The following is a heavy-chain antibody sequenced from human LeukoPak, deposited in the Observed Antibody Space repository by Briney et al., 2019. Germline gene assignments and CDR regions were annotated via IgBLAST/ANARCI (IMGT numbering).Heavy chain of an antibody. CDR1: GGSISSGTYY. J-gene: IGHJ4*02. D-gene: IGHD3-22*01. CDR2: IYTTGST. V-gene: IGHV4-61*02. CDR3: ARVTTGGYYNC. Sequence: SQTLSLTCTVSGGSISSGTYYWTWIRQPAGKGLEWIGRIYTTGSTNYNPSLKSRVTMSTDTSKNQFSLKLSSVTAADTAVYYCARVTTGGYYNCWGQGTLVSVSS.